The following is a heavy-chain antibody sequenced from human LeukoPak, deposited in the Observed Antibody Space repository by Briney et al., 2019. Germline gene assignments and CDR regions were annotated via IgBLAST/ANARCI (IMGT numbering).Heavy chain of an antibody. D-gene: IGHD3-10*01. CDR1: GYSFTSYW. J-gene: IGHJ4*02. CDR2: IYPGDSDT. CDR3: ARHVDGSGSYYNGFDY. Sequence: GESLKISCKGSGYSFTSYWIGWVRQMPGKGLEWMGIIYPGDSDTRYSPSFQGQVTISADKSISTAYLQWSSLKASDTAMYYCARHVDGSGSYYNGFDYWGRGTLVTVSS. V-gene: IGHV5-51*01.